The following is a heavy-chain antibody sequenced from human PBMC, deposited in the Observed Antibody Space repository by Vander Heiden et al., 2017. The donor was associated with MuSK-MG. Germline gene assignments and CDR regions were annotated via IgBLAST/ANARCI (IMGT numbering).Heavy chain of an antibody. CDR3: ARVIYSGADWGYGAFDI. Sequence: EVQLLESGGGLAQPGGSLRLSCIASGFTFSTYVMTWVRQAPGKGLEWVSVISGSGRTTYFADSVKGRFTISRDNSKSTVFLQMSGLRAEDTAVYYCARVIYSGADWGYGAFDIWGQGTMVTVSS. CDR1: GFTFSTYV. D-gene: IGHD5-12*01. J-gene: IGHJ3*02. CDR2: ISGSGRTT. V-gene: IGHV3-23*01.